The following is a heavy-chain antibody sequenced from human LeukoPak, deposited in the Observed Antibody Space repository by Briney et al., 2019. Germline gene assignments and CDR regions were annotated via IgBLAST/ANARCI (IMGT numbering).Heavy chain of an antibody. Sequence: SSVKVSCKASGCTFTSYYMYWVLQAPGQGLEWIGIINPSGGSTSYAQKFQGRVTMTRDTSTSTVYMELSSLRSEDTAVYYCARDVTMVRGVIIRDYWGQGTLVTVSS. CDR1: GCTFTSYY. J-gene: IGHJ4*02. CDR2: INPSGGST. CDR3: ARDVTMVRGVIIRDY. V-gene: IGHV1-46*01. D-gene: IGHD3-10*01.